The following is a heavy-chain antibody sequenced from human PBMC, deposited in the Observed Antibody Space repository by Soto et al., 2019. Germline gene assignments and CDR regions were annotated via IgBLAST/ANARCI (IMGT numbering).Heavy chain of an antibody. CDR2: INAGNGNT. J-gene: IGHJ6*02. D-gene: IGHD3-10*01. Sequence: ASVKVSCKASGYTFTSYAMHWVRQAPGQRLEWMGWINAGNGNTKYSQKFQGRVTITRDTSASTAYMELSSLRSEDTAVYYCARDLLGWFGDYYYGMDVWGQGTTVTVSS. CDR3: ARDLLGWFGDYYYGMDV. CDR1: GYTFTSYA. V-gene: IGHV1-3*01.